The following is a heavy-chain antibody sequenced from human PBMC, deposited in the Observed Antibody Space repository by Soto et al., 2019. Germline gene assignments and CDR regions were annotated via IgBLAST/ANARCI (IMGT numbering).Heavy chain of an antibody. CDR3: ARQRGNYFDY. J-gene: IGHJ4*02. CDR2: IYYTGST. CDR1: GDSISTFY. Sequence: VQLQESGPGLVRPSETLSLTCTVSGDSISTFYWSWIRQPPGKGLEWIGYIYYTGSTNYNPSLKSRVTMSVDTSKKQFSLKLSSVTAADTAVYYCARQRGNYFDYWGQGTLVTVSS. V-gene: IGHV4-59*01. D-gene: IGHD3-10*01.